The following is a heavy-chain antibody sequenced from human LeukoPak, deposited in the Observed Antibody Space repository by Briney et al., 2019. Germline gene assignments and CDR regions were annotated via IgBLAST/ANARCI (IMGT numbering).Heavy chain of an antibody. V-gene: IGHV4-39*07. CDR3: ARLRSGSYFDY. CDR2: IYYSGST. D-gene: IGHD3-10*01. Sequence: SETLSLTCTVSGGSISSSSYYWGWIRQPPGKGLEWIGSIYYSGSTYYNPSLKSRVTISVDTSKNQFSLKLSSVTAADTAVYYCARLRSGSYFDYWGQGTLVTVSS. J-gene: IGHJ4*02. CDR1: GGSISSSSYY.